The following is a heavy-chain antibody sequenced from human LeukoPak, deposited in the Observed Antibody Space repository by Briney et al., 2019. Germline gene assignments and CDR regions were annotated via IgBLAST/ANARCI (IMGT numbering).Heavy chain of an antibody. CDR2: ISGSGGST. CDR1: GFTFSSYA. J-gene: IGHJ3*02. CDR3: ASRHYDFWSGYLDDAFDI. D-gene: IGHD3-3*01. V-gene: IGHV3-23*01. Sequence: GGSLRLSCAASGFTFSSYAMSWVRQAPGKGLEWVPAISGSGGSTYYADSVKGRFTISRDNAKNSLYLQMNSLRAEDTAVYYCASRHYDFWSGYLDDAFDIWGQGTMVTVSS.